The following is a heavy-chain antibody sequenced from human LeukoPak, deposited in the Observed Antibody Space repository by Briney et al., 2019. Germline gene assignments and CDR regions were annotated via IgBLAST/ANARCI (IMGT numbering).Heavy chain of an antibody. CDR2: INSDGSIT. CDR3: ARDAVDTANAV. CDR1: GFTFTTYW. Sequence: GGSLRLSCAASGFTFTTYWMHWVRQAPGKGLVWVSHINSDGSITSYVDSVKGRFTISRDNAKNTLYLQMNSLRAEDTAVYYCARDAVDTANAVWGQGTTVTVSS. J-gene: IGHJ6*02. D-gene: IGHD5-18*01. V-gene: IGHV3-74*01.